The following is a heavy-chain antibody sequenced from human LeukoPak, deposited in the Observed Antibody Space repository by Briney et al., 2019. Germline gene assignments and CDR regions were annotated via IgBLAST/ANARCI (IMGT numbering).Heavy chain of an antibody. D-gene: IGHD5-24*01. Sequence: GGSLTLSCAASGFTFSYHWMTWVRQAPGKGLEWVANIKNDGTVKNYVDSVKGRFTISRDNAKNSLYLQMNSLRAEDTGVYYCARDSREDWGQGTLVTVSS. CDR3: ARDSRED. CDR1: GFTFSYHW. J-gene: IGHJ4*02. V-gene: IGHV3-7*01. CDR2: IKNDGTVK.